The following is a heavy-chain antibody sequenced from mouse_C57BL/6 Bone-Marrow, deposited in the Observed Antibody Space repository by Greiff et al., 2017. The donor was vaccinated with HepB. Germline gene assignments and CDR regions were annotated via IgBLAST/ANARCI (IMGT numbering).Heavy chain of an antibody. Sequence: EVQLMESGAELVKPGASVKLSCTASGFNIKDYYMHWVKQRTEQGLEWIGRIDPEDGETKYAPKFQGKATITADTSSNTAYLQLSSLTSEDAAVYYCASSLVYPWYFDVWGTGTTVTVSS. CDR2: IDPEDGET. V-gene: IGHV14-2*01. J-gene: IGHJ1*03. CDR3: ASSLVYPWYFDV. CDR1: GFNIKDYY.